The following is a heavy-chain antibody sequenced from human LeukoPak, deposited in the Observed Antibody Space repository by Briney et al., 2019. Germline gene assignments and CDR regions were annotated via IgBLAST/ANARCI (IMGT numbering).Heavy chain of an antibody. CDR1: GFTLSSNW. V-gene: IGHV3-74*01. CDR3: ARDRGSTEFDY. Sequence: PGGSLRLSCAASGFTLSSNWMHWVRQAPGKGRVWVSRINGDGGSTSYADSVKGRFTISRDNAKNTLYLQMNSLGAEDTAVYYCARDRGSTEFDYWGQGTLVTVSS. J-gene: IGHJ4*02. CDR2: INGDGGST. D-gene: IGHD1-26*01.